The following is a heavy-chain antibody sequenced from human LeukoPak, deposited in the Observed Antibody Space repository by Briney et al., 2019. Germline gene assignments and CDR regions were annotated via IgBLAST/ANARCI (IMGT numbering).Heavy chain of an antibody. D-gene: IGHD4-17*01. CDR2: IRRSSSAT. CDR1: GFTFSSYT. CDR3: ATVNYGDYGSFDS. Sequence: PGGSLRLSCAASGFTFSSYTMSWVRQAPGKGLEGISYIRRSSSATYYADSVQGRFTVSRDDAKTSLSLLMNSLRDEDTAVYYCATVNYGDYGSFDSWGQGTLVTVSS. J-gene: IGHJ4*02. V-gene: IGHV3-48*02.